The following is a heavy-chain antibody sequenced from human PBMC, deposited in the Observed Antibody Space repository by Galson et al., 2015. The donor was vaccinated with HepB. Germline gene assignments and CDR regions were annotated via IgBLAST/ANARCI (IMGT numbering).Heavy chain of an antibody. Sequence: SLRLSCAASGFTFSSYVMHWVRQAPGKGLEWVAVLWYDGVKKYYADSVKGRFTISRDNSKNTLYLHMSTLRAEDTALYYCARGSSGYDGNLENCFDPWGQGTQVTVSS. V-gene: IGHV3-33*01. D-gene: IGHD2-15*01. J-gene: IGHJ5*02. CDR1: GFTFSSYV. CDR3: ARGSSGYDGNLENCFDP. CDR2: LWYDGVKK.